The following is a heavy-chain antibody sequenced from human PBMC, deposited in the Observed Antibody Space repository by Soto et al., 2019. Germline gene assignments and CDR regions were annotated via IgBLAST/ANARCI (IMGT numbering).Heavy chain of an antibody. CDR3: ARVGPMYSGSYYFDY. D-gene: IGHD1-26*01. CDR2: ICSGGRQ. V-gene: IGHV3-53*01. CDR1: GFTVSSNY. J-gene: IGHJ4*02. Sequence: GGSLRLSCAASGFTVSSNYMSWVRQAPGKGLEWVSVICSGGRQYYADSGKDRFTISRDNSKNTLYLQMNSLRAEDTAVYYCARVGPMYSGSYYFDYWGQGTLVTVSS.